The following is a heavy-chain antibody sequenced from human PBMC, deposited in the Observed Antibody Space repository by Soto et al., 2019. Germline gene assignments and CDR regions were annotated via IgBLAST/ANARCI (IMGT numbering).Heavy chain of an antibody. CDR3: VNYYDSSGYYMYYFDY. J-gene: IGHJ4*02. Sequence: PGGSLRLSCAASGFTFSSYAMGWVRQAPGKGLEWVSAISGSGGSTYYADSVKGRFTISRDNSKNTLYLQMNSLRAEDTAVYYCVNYYDSSGYYMYYFDYWGQGTLVTVSS. CDR1: GFTFSSYA. V-gene: IGHV3-23*01. D-gene: IGHD3-22*01. CDR2: ISGSGGST.